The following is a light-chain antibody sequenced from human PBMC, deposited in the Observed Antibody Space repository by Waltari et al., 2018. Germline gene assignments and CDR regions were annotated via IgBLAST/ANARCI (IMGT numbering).Light chain of an antibody. V-gene: IGLV2-23*02. Sequence: QSALTQPASVAGSPGQSITISCTGTSSDVGGYDLVSCFHQPPGKGPQLMVYGVSKWPSGVSYRFSCSKSRNTASLTISGLQTEDDADYYCSSYTGSGTFVVFGGGTKLTVL. CDR3: SSYTGSGTFVV. CDR2: GVS. J-gene: IGLJ2*01. CDR1: SSDVGGYDL.